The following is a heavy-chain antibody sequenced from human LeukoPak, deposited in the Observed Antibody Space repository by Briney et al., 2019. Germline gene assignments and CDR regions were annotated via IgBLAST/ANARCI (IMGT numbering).Heavy chain of an antibody. CDR3: ARARNCDWFHTRGWFDP. D-gene: IGHD3-9*01. J-gene: IGHJ5*02. CDR1: GGSFSGYY. V-gene: IGHV4-34*01. Sequence: PSETLSLTCAVYGGSFSGYYWSWIRQLPGKGLEWIGEINHSGSTNYNPSLKSRVTISVDTSKNQFSLKLSSVTAADTAVYYCARARNCDWFHTRGWFDPWGQGTLVTVSS. CDR2: INHSGST.